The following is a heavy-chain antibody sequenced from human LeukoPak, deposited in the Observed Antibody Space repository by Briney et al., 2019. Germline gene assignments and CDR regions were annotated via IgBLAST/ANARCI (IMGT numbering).Heavy chain of an antibody. Sequence: ASETLSLTCTVSGGSISSYYGSWIRQPAGKGLEWIGRIYTSGSTNYNPSLKSRVTMSVDTSKNQFSLKLSSVTAADTAVYYCARDGEYSSSWYVGYWGQGTLVTVSS. V-gene: IGHV4-4*07. J-gene: IGHJ4*02. CDR3: ARDGEYSSSWYVGY. CDR1: GGSISSYY. CDR2: IYTSGST. D-gene: IGHD6-13*01.